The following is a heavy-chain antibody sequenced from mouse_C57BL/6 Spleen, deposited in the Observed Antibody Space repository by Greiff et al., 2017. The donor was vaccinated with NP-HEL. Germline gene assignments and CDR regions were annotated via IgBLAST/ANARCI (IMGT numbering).Heavy chain of an antibody. V-gene: IGHV5-4*01. D-gene: IGHD3-2*02. CDR2: ISDGGSYT. CDR1: GFTFSSYA. CDR3: ARDDGSSGYGLDY. J-gene: IGHJ2*01. Sequence: EVKLVESGGGLVKPGGSLKLSCAASGFTFSSYAMSWVRQTPEKRLEWVATISDGGSYTYYPDNVKGRFTISRDNAKNNRYLQMSHLKSEDTAMYYCARDDGSSGYGLDYWGQGTTLTVSS.